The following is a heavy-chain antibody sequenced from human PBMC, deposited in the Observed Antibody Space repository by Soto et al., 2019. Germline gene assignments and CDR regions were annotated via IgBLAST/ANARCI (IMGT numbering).Heavy chain of an antibody. CDR2: MNPNSGNT. J-gene: IGHJ4*02. V-gene: IGHV1-8*01. D-gene: IGHD4-17*01. CDR3: ARGITDGDAEE. CDR1: GYSFTSYE. Sequence: QVQLVQSGAEVKKPGASVKVSCKASGYSFTSYEINWVRQATGQGLEWMGWMNPNSGNTGYAQQFQGRVTMTRNTSINTAYMELSSLRAEDTAVYYCARGITDGDAEEWGQRTLVTVSS.